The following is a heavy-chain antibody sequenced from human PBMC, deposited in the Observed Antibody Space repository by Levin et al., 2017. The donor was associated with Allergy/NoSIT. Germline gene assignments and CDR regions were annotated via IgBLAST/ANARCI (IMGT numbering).Heavy chain of an antibody. J-gene: IGHJ6*02. Sequence: KISCKASGGTFRSDAISWVRQAPGQGLEWMGGIIPIFGTANYAQKFQGRVTITAAESTSTAYLELSSLRSEDTAVYYCARTGRWVQSFNYYYNGMDVWGQGTTVTVSS. CDR3: ARTGRWVQSFNYYYNGMDV. CDR2: IIPIFGTA. V-gene: IGHV1-69*01. D-gene: IGHD5-24*01. CDR1: GGTFRSDA.